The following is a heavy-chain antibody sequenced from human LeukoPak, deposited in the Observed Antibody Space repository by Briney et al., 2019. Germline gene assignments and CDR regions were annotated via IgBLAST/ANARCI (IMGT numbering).Heavy chain of an antibody. D-gene: IGHD4-17*01. V-gene: IGHV3-49*03. CDR2: IRKKGYGETT. CDR3: SRGLHDYGDSNYYFDQ. Sequence: PGGSLRLSCTASGFSFGDDAWSWFRQAPGKGLEFVCFIRKKGYGETTDYAASVRGGFTISRDDAKSIAYLQMNSLEIEDTALYYCSRGLHDYGDSNYYFDQWGRGTQVTVSS. J-gene: IGHJ4*02. CDR1: GFSFGDDA.